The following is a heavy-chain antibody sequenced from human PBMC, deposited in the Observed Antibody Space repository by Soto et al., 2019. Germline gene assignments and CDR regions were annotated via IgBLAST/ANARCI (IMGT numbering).Heavy chain of an antibody. J-gene: IGHJ4*02. CDR1: GFTFSSYA. CDR2: ISSNGGST. Sequence: GGSLRLSCSASGFTFSSYAMHWVRQAPGKGLEYVSAISSNGGSTYYADSVKGRFTISRDNSKNTLYLQMSSLRAEDTAVYYCVKVAAAGHGPFDYWGQGTLVTSPQ. V-gene: IGHV3-64D*08. CDR3: VKVAAAGHGPFDY. D-gene: IGHD6-13*01.